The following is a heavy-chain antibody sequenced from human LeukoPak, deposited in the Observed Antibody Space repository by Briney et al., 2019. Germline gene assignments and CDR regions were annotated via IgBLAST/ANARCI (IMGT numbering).Heavy chain of an antibody. Sequence: ASVKVSCKVSGYTLTELSMHWVRQAPGKGLEWMGGFDPEDGETIYAQKFQGRVTMTEDTSTDTAYMELSSLRSEDTAVYYCAKVRPSQQWLVHNFDYWGQGTLVTVSS. J-gene: IGHJ4*02. D-gene: IGHD6-19*01. CDR3: AKVRPSQQWLVHNFDY. CDR1: GYTLTELS. CDR2: FDPEDGET. V-gene: IGHV1-24*01.